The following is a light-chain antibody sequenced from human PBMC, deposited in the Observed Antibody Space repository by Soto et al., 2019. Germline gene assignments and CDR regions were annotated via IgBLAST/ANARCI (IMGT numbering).Light chain of an antibody. Sequence: DIQMTQSPSTLSGCGGDRVTITCRASQNIGSWLAWYQHQPGKAPKMLIYKASTLKSGVPSRFRGSESGTEFTLTITSLQPDDFATYYCQHYNSYSEAFGQGTKVDIK. J-gene: IGKJ1*01. CDR2: KAS. CDR3: QHYNSYSEA. V-gene: IGKV1-5*03. CDR1: QNIGSW.